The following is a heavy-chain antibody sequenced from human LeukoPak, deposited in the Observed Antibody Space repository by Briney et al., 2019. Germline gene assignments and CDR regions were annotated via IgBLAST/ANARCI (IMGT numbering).Heavy chain of an antibody. J-gene: IGHJ4*02. CDR3: AKDRRDGYNFPDY. V-gene: IGHV3-30*02. Sequence: GGSLRLSCAASGFTFSSYGRHWVRQAPGKGREGVAFTRYEGSNKNYADWVKGRFTISRDNSKNTLYLQMNSLRAEDTAVYYCAKDRRDGYNFPDYWGQGTLVTVSS. D-gene: IGHD5-24*01. CDR1: GFTFSSYG. CDR2: TRYEGSNK.